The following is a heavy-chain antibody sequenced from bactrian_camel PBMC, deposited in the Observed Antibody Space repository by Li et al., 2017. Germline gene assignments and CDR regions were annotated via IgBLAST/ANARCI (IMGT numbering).Heavy chain of an antibody. V-gene: IGHV3S26*01. CDR2: IDALDRI. Sequence: VQLVESGGGSVQAGGSLRLSCTASAYTYSSYCMAWFRQAPGQEREGVAAIDALDRIGYADSVQGRFTASKDNAKMTLYLQMNSLKPEDTAMYYCGAGLYPGYFDYWGQGTQVTVS. J-gene: IGHJ6*01. D-gene: IGHD2*01. CDR3: GAGLYPGYFDY. CDR1: AYTYSSYC.